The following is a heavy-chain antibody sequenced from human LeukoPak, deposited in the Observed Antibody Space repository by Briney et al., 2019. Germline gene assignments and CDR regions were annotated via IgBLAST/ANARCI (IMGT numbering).Heavy chain of an antibody. Sequence: SQTLSLTCAISGDSVSDNYAAWNWIRQSPSRGLEWLGSTYYRSKWYNDYAVSVKSRITINPDTSKNQFPLQLNSVTPEDTAVYYCARVDRAISTTGTLTDWGQGTLVTVSS. J-gene: IGHJ4*02. V-gene: IGHV6-1*01. CDR1: GDSVSDNYAA. CDR2: TYYRSKWYN. D-gene: IGHD6-13*01. CDR3: ARVDRAISTTGTLTD.